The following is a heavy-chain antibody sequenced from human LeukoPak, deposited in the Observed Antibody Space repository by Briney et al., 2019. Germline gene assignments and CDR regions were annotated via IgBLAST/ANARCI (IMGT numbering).Heavy chain of an antibody. CDR1: GFTFSSYA. V-gene: IGHV3-30*04. CDR3: ARGGGLRAYYFDY. J-gene: IGHJ4*02. CDR2: ISYDGSNK. Sequence: GGSLRLSCAASGFTFSSYAMHWVRQAPGKGLEWVAVISYDGSNKYYADPVKGRFTISRDNSKNTLYLQMNSLRAEDTAVYYCARGGGLRAYYFDYWGQGTLVTVSS. D-gene: IGHD5-24*01.